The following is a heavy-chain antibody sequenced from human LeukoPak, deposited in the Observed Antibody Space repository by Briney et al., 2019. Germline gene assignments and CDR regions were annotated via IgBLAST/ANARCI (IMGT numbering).Heavy chain of an antibody. CDR3: ARGVGYNNYYFDY. Sequence: SDTLSLTCTFSGASIGTDYWSWIRQPPGKGLEWIGYMYYSGSANYNPSLKSRVTVSVDTSKNQLSLKLRSVTAADTAVYYCARGVGYNNYYFDYWGQGILVTVSS. CDR1: GASIGTDY. J-gene: IGHJ4*02. V-gene: IGHV4-59*07. D-gene: IGHD5-24*01. CDR2: MYYSGSA.